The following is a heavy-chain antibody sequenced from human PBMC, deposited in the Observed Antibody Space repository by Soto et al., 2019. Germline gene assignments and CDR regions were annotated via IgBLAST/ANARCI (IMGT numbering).Heavy chain of an antibody. D-gene: IGHD3-22*01. V-gene: IGHV1-24*01. Sequence: ASVKVSCKVSGYTLTESSMHWVRQAPGKGLEWMGGFDPEDGETIYAQKFQGRVTMTEDTSTDTAYMELSSLRSEDTAVYYCATDGDHHYDSSGYHAFDIWGQGTMVTVSS. J-gene: IGHJ3*02. CDR3: ATDGDHHYDSSGYHAFDI. CDR2: FDPEDGET. CDR1: GYTLTESS.